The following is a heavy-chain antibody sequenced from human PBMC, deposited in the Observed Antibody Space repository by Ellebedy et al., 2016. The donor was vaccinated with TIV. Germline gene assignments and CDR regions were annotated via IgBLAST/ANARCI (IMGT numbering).Heavy chain of an antibody. CDR2: INQDGSEK. Sequence: GESLKISXAASGFTFSRYWMSWVRQAPGKGLEWVANINQDGSEKYYVDSVKGRFTISRDNAKNSLYLQMNSLRAEDTAVYYCARDVVIGGTYLNRALDCWGQGTLVTVSS. D-gene: IGHD1-14*01. CDR1: GFTFSRYW. J-gene: IGHJ4*02. V-gene: IGHV3-7*01. CDR3: ARDVVIGGTYLNRALDC.